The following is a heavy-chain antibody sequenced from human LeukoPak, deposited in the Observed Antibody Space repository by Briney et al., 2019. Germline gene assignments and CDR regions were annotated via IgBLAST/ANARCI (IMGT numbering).Heavy chain of an antibody. J-gene: IGHJ4*02. D-gene: IGHD3-22*01. CDR2: IWYDGGNK. V-gene: IGHV3-33*01. CDR1: GFTSSSYG. CDR3: ARGPYYDSSGYEVDY. Sequence: GGSLRLSCAASGFTSSSYGMHWVRQAPGKGLEWVAVIWYDGGNKYYADSVKGRFTISRDNSKNTLYLQMNSLRAEDTAVYYCARGPYYDSSGYEVDYWGQGTLVTVSS.